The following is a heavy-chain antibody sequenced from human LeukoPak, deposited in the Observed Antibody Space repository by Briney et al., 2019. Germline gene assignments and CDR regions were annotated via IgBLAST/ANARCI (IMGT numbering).Heavy chain of an antibody. D-gene: IGHD6-19*01. V-gene: IGHV4-39*01. CDR3: ARRFSGWSFDY. CDR2: MYYGGRT. J-gene: IGHJ4*02. CDR1: GGSIISSSYY. Sequence: SETLSLTCTVSGGSIISSSYYWGWSRQPPGKGLEWIGIMYYGGRTYHNPSLKRRVIISVDTSKNQLSLKVSSVTATDTAVYFCARRFSGWSFDYWGQGTLVTVSS.